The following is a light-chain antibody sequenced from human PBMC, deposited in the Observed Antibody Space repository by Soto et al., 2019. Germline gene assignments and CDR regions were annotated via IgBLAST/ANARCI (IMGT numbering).Light chain of an antibody. CDR2: EGS. CDR1: SSDVGSYNL. V-gene: IGLV2-23*01. J-gene: IGLJ1*01. CDR3: CSYAGSSTLRV. Sequence: QSVLTQPASVSGSPGQSITISCTGTSSDVGSYNLVSWYQQHPGKAPKLMIYEGSKRTSGVSNRFSGSKSGNTASLTISGLQAEDEADYYCCSYAGSSTLRVFGSGTKVTVL.